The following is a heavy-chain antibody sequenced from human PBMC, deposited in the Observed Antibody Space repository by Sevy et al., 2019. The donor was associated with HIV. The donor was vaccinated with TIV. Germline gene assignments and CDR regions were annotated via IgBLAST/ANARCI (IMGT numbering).Heavy chain of an antibody. V-gene: IGHV1-18*01. CDR1: GYTFTSYG. J-gene: IGHJ6*02. CDR3: AIVVPAAPARFDYYYGMDV. Sequence: ASVKVSCKASGYTFTSYGISWVRQAPGQGLEWMGWISAYNGNTNYAQKLQGRVTMTTDTSTSTAYMELRSLRSDDTAVYYCAIVVPAAPARFDYYYGMDVWGQGTTVTVSS. CDR2: ISAYNGNT. D-gene: IGHD2-2*01.